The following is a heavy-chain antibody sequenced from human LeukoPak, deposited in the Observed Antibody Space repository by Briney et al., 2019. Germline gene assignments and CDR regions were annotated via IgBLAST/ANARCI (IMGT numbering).Heavy chain of an antibody. J-gene: IGHJ3*02. CDR1: GYSISSGYY. V-gene: IGHV4-38-2*02. CDR2: IYHSGST. D-gene: IGHD7-27*01. Sequence: SETLSLTCTVSGYSISSGYYWGWIRQPTGKGLEWIGSIYHSGSTYYNPSLKSRVTISVDKSKNQFSLKLSSVTAADTAVYYCARREGTWGAFDIWGQGTMVTVSS. CDR3: ARREGTWGAFDI.